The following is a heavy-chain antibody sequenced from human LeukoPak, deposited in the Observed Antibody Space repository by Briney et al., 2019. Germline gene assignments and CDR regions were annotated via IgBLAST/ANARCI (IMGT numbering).Heavy chain of an antibody. CDR2: INHSGST. J-gene: IGHJ6*03. Sequence: PSETLSLTCAVYGGSFSGYYWSWIRQPPGKGLEWIGEINHSGSTNYNPSLKSRVTMSVDTSKNQFSLKLSSVTAADTAVYYRGLRLEWSWGYYYYMDVWGKGTTVTVSS. D-gene: IGHD3-3*01. V-gene: IGHV4-34*01. CDR1: GGSFSGYY. CDR3: GLRLEWSWGYYYYMDV.